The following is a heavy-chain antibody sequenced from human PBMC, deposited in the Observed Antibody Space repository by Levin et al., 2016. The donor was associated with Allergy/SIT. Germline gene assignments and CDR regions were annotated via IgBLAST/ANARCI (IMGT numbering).Heavy chain of an antibody. CDR3: ATKRYQGFGDNFDY. CDR2: FDPEDGET. D-gene: IGHD2-21*01. CDR1: GYTLTELS. Sequence: ASVKVSCKVSGYTLTELSMHWVRQAPGKGLEWMGGFDPEDGETIYAQKFQGRVTMTEDTSTDTAYMELSSLRSEDTAVYYCATKRYQGFGDNFDYWGQGTLVTVSS. J-gene: IGHJ4*02. V-gene: IGHV1-24*01.